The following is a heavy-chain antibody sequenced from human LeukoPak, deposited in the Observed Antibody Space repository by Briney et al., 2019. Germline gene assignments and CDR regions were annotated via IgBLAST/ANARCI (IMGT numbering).Heavy chain of an antibody. Sequence: SETLSLTCAVYGGSFSGYYWSWIRQPPGKGLEWIGEINHSGSTNYNPSLKSRVTISVDTSKNRFSLKLSSVTAADTAVYYCARRRAQLFDYRGQGTLVTVSS. V-gene: IGHV4-34*01. CDR3: ARRRAQLFDY. J-gene: IGHJ4*02. CDR2: INHSGST. CDR1: GGSFSGYY. D-gene: IGHD2-2*01.